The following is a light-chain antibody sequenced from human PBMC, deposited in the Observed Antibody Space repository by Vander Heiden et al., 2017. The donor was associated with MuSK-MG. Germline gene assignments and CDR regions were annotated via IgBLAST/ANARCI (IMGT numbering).Light chain of an antibody. CDR1: QGISNY. CDR2: TAS. V-gene: IGKV1-6*01. CDR3: LQDDNFPLT. J-gene: IGKJ4*01. Sequence: AIQITQSPSSLSASVGDRVIITCRASQGISNYLTWYQQKPGKAPKLLIYTASNLQSGVPSRFTGSGSGTDFTLTISSLQPEDFATYYCLQDDNFPLTFGGGTKVEMK.